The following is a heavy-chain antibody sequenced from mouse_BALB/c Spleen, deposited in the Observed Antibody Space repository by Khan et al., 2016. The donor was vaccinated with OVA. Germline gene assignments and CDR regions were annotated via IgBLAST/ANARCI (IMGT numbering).Heavy chain of an antibody. D-gene: IGHD2-14*01. Sequence: QVRLQQSGPELVKPGASLKVSCKASGYTFTDYIIGWVKQSTRQGLEWIGDIFPGSDTPYYNEKFKDKATLTADKSSNTAYMQLSSLTSEDAAVYFCARGGYSVFADWGQGTLVTVSA. CDR3: ARGGYSVFAD. J-gene: IGHJ3*01. CDR2: IFPGSDTP. CDR1: GYTFTDYI. V-gene: IGHV1-77*01.